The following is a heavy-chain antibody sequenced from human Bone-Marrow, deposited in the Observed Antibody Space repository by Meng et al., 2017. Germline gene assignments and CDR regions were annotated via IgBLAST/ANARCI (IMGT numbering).Heavy chain of an antibody. CDR3: ARSVAAAGDY. V-gene: IGHV3-7*01. J-gene: IGHJ4*02. CDR1: GFTFNSYW. Sequence: GGSLRLSCAASGFTFNSYWMSWVRQAPGKGLEWVANIKQDGGDKYYVDSVKGRFTISRDNAKNSLFLQMNSLRAEDTALYYCARSVAAAGDYWGQGTLVTVSS. CDR2: IKQDGGDK. D-gene: IGHD6-13*01.